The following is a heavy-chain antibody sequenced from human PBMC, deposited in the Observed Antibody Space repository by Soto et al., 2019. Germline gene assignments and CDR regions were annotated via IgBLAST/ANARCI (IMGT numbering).Heavy chain of an antibody. V-gene: IGHV4-61*01. Sequence: QVQLQESGPGLVKPSETLSLTCTVSGGSFKSGSYSWSWIRQPPGKGLEWIGYVYHTGRTSYNPSRKSRVSISMDTSKNQCSLNLDSVTAADTAVYFCARDFAYFDSWGQGNLVTVSS. J-gene: IGHJ4*02. CDR1: GGSFKSGSYS. CDR3: ARDFAYFDS. D-gene: IGHD3-3*01. CDR2: VYHTGRT.